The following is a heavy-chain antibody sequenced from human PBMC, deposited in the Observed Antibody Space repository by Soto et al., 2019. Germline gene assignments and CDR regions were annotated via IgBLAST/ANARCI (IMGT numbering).Heavy chain of an antibody. V-gene: IGHV1-69*06. CDR1: GGTFSSYA. Sequence: SVKVSCKASGGTFSSYAISWVRQAPGQGLEWMGGIIPIFGTANYAQKFQGRVTITADKSTSTAYMELSSLRSEDTAVYYCVSGDTAMVPQTWGQGTLVTVSS. J-gene: IGHJ5*02. D-gene: IGHD5-18*01. CDR2: IIPIFGTA. CDR3: VSGDTAMVPQT.